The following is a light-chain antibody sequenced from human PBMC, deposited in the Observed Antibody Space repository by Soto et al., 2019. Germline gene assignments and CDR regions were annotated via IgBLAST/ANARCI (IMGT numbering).Light chain of an antibody. Sequence: QSVLTQPPSVSGAPGQRITISCTGSSSDIGADYAVHWYQQLPGAAPKLLIYANTNRPSGVPDRFSGSKSGTSASLAISGLQTEDEADYYCQSYDSGLSAVVFGGGTQLTVL. J-gene: IGLJ2*01. CDR2: ANT. CDR3: QSYDSGLSAVV. CDR1: SSDIGADYA. V-gene: IGLV1-40*01.